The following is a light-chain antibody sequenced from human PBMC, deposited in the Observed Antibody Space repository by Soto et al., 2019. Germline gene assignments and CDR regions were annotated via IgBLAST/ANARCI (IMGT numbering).Light chain of an antibody. Sequence: EIVLTQSPATLSLSPGERATLSCRASQSVGNDLVWYHHKPGQAPRLLIYSASNRATGIPARFSGSGSGTDFTLTISSLGPEDFAVYYCQQRTNWPPTFGGGTKVEIK. V-gene: IGKV3-11*01. J-gene: IGKJ4*01. CDR3: QQRTNWPPT. CDR2: SAS. CDR1: QSVGND.